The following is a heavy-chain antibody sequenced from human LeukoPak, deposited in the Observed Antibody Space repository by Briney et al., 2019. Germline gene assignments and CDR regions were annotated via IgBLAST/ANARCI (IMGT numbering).Heavy chain of an antibody. J-gene: IGHJ1*01. Sequence: PSETLSLTCTVSGGSISSYYWSWIRQPPGKGLEWIGKINHSGSTNYNPSLKSRVTISVDTSKNQFSLKLSSVTAADTAVYYCVRDEDGVYYASGLYFQHWGQGTLVTVSS. CDR1: GGSISSYY. CDR2: INHSGST. CDR3: VRDEDGVYYASGLYFQH. D-gene: IGHD3-10*01. V-gene: IGHV4-59*01.